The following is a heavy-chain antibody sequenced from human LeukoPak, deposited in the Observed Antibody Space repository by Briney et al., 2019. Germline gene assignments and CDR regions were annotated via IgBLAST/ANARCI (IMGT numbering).Heavy chain of an antibody. J-gene: IGHJ4*02. CDR2: ISSSGSTI. Sequence: PGGSLRLSCAASGFTFSDYYMSWIRQAPGKGLEWVSYISSSGSTIYYADSVKGRFTISRDNAKNSLYLQMNSLRAEGTAVYYCASSIVVVPRFDYWGQGTLVTVSS. V-gene: IGHV3-11*01. CDR1: GFTFSDYY. D-gene: IGHD2-21*01. CDR3: ASSIVVVPRFDY.